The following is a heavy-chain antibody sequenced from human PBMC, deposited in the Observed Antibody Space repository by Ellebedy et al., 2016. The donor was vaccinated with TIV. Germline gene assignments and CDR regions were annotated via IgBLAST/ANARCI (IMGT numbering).Heavy chain of an antibody. D-gene: IGHD1-14*01. CDR3: AKDNIMGGSDY. Sequence: GGSLRLSCAASGFTFSSYAMSWVRQAPGKGLEWVSAISGSGGSTYYADSVKGRFTLSKDNSKNTLFLQMNSLRAEDTAVYYCAKDNIMGGSDYWGQGTLVTVSS. CDR1: GFTFSSYA. V-gene: IGHV3-23*01. J-gene: IGHJ4*02. CDR2: ISGSGGST.